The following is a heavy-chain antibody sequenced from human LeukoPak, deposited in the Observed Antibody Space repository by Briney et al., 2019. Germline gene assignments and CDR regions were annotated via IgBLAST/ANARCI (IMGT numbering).Heavy chain of an antibody. J-gene: IGHJ4*02. V-gene: IGHV1-58*01. CDR3: AAPYSSTWFDY. D-gene: IGHD6-13*01. Sequence: ASVKVSCKASGFTFTSRSAVQWVRQARGQRLEWIGWIVVGSDNTNYAQKFQERVTITRDMSTSTAYMGLSSLRSEDTAVYYCAAPYSSTWFDYWGQGTLVTVSS. CDR2: IVVGSDNT. CDR1: GFTFTSRSA.